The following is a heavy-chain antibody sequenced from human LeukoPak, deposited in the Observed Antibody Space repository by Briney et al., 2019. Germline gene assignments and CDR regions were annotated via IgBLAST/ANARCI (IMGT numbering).Heavy chain of an antibody. CDR1: AFTFSNYG. V-gene: IGHV3-30*02. J-gene: IGHJ4*02. CDR3: ARVSIAAVARDY. D-gene: IGHD6-13*01. Sequence: GGSLRLSCAASAFTFSNYGMHWVRQAPGKGLEWVAFIRYDGSNKYYADSVKGRFTISRDNSKNTLYLQMNSLRAEDTAVYYCARVSIAAVARDYWGQGTLVTVSS. CDR2: IRYDGSNK.